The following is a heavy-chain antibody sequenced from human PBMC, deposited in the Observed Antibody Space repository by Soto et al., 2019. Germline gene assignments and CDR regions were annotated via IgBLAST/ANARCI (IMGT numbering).Heavy chain of an antibody. J-gene: IGHJ6*03. CDR3: ARELLIVGYSSSYNYMDV. D-gene: IGHD6-13*01. Sequence: PSETLSLTCTVSGGSISSSSSYWGWIRQPPGKGLEWIGSIYYSGSTYYNPSLKSRVTVSVDTSKNQFSLKLSSVTAADTAVYYCARELLIVGYSSSYNYMDVWGKGTTVTVSS. CDR1: GGSISSSSSY. CDR2: IYYSGST. V-gene: IGHV4-39*07.